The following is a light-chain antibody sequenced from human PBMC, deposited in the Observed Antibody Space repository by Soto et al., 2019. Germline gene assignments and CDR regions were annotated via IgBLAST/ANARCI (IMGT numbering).Light chain of an antibody. CDR2: GAS. V-gene: IGKV3-20*01. J-gene: IGKJ2*01. CDR1: QSVSSSY. Sequence: EIVLTQSPGTLSLSPGERATLSCRASQSVSSSYLAWYQQKPGQAPRLLIYGASSRATGIPDRFSGSGSGTDFTLTISRLEREDFAVYYCQKYGSSPYTFGQGTTLEIK. CDR3: QKYGSSPYT.